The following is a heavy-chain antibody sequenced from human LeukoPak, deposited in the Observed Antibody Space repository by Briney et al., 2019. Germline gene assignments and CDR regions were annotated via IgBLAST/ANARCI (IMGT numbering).Heavy chain of an antibody. CDR1: GGSIISYY. CDR3: ARFPKGFWSGYSRGSGNYFDY. CDR2: IYYSGST. V-gene: IGHV4-59*12. D-gene: IGHD3-3*01. J-gene: IGHJ4*02. Sequence: SETLSLTCTVSGGSIISYYWSWIRQPPGKGLEWIGYIYYSGSTNYNPSLKSRVTISVDTSKNQFSLKLSSVTAADTAVYYCARFPKGFWSGYSRGSGNYFDYWGQGTLVTVSS.